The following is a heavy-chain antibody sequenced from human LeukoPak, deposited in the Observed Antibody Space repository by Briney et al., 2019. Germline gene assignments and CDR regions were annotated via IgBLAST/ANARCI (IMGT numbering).Heavy chain of an antibody. CDR3: AQSIAAAGTGY. Sequence: GGSLRLSCAASGFTFSSYAMSWVRQAPGKGLDWVSAISGSGGSTYYADSVKGRFTISRDNSKNTLYLQMNSLRAEDTAVCYCAQSIAAAGTGYWGQGTLVTVSS. D-gene: IGHD6-13*01. V-gene: IGHV3-23*01. J-gene: IGHJ4*02. CDR1: GFTFSSYA. CDR2: ISGSGGST.